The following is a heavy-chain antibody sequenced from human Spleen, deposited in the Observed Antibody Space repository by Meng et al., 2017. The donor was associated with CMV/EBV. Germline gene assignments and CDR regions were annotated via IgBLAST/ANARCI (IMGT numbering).Heavy chain of an antibody. J-gene: IGHJ5*02. CDR1: GESFSAAC. D-gene: IGHD6-13*01. Sequence: QVQLQQWGAGLLKPSETLSLTCAVHGESFSAACWSWIRPPPGRGLKGVGEINHVGSANYNPSLKTRVTISVDTSKNQFSLKLSSVTAAGTTVYYCAALRVASAGTGWFDPWGQGTLVTVSS. CDR2: INHVGSA. CDR3: AALRVASAGTGWFDP. V-gene: IGHV4-34*01.